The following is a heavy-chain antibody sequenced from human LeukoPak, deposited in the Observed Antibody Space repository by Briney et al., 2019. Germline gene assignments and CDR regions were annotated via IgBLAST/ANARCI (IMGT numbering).Heavy chain of an antibody. V-gene: IGHV3-23*01. CDR2: ISDSGGST. D-gene: IGHD3/OR15-3a*01. CDR3: AKRGVVIRVILVGFHKEAYYFES. CDR1: GITLNNYG. J-gene: IGHJ4*02. Sequence: GGSRRLSCAVSGITLNNYGMTWVRQAPGKGLEWVAGISDSGGSTKYADSVKGRFTISRDNPKNTLYLQMNSLRAEDTAVYFCAKRGVVIRVILVGFHKEAYYFESWAREPWSPSPQ.